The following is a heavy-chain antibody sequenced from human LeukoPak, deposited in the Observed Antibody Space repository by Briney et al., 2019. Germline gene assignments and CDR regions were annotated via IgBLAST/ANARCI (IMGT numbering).Heavy chain of an antibody. CDR2: INPSGGST. V-gene: IGHV1-46*01. J-gene: IGHJ4*02. Sequence: ASVKVSCKASGYTFTSYYMHWVRQAPGQGLEWMGIINPSGGSTSYAQKFQGRVTMTRDMSTSTVYMELSSLRSEDTAVYYCARDRRAVAGYFDYWGQGTLSPSPQ. D-gene: IGHD6-19*01. CDR1: GYTFTSYY. CDR3: ARDRRAVAGYFDY.